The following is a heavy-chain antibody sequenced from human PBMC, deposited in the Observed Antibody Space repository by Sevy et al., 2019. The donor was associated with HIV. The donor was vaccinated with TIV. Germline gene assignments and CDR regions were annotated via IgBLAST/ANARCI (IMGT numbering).Heavy chain of an antibody. V-gene: IGHV4-59*01. CDR1: GGSISSYY. D-gene: IGHD3-3*01. CDR3: AKDLFRFLEWTNGMDV. CDR2: IYYTGST. Sequence: SETLSLTCTVSGGSISSYYWNWIRQSPGKGLEWIGYIYYTGSTNYNPSLKSRVTISVDTSKNQFSLKLTSVTAADTAVYYCAKDLFRFLEWTNGMDVWGQGTTVTVSS. J-gene: IGHJ6*02.